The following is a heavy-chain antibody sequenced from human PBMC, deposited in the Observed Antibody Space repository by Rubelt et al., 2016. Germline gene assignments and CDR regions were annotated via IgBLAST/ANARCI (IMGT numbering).Heavy chain of an antibody. V-gene: IGHV3-23*04. CDR3: TRDSAATNYYYGMDV. D-gene: IGHD1-14*01. Sequence: EVQLVESGGGFVQPGGSLRLSCVASGFTFSNYVVNWVRPAPGKGLEWVSAISQSGSNSYYADSVKGRFTISRDNSKNTHYLQMNSLRGEDTAVDYCTRDSAATNYYYGMDVWGQGTAVTVSS. CDR1: GFTFSNYV. J-gene: IGHJ6*02. CDR2: ISQSGSNS.